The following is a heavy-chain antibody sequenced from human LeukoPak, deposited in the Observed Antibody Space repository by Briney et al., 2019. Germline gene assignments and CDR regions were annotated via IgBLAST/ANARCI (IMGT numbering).Heavy chain of an antibody. D-gene: IGHD3-10*01. CDR2: ISGSGGST. CDR1: GGSFSGYY. V-gene: IGHV3-23*01. J-gene: IGHJ4*02. CDR3: AKDWEYGSGSRHYFDN. Sequence: ETLSLTCAVYGGSFSGYYWSWVRQAPGKGLEWVSGISGSGGSTYYGDSVKGRFTISRDNSKNTLYLQMNTLRAEDTAVYYCAKDWEYGSGSRHYFDNWGQGTPVTVSS.